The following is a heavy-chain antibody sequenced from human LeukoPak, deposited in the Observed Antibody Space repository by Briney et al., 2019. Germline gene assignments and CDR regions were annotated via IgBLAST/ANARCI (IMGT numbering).Heavy chain of an antibody. J-gene: IGHJ4*02. D-gene: IGHD6-13*01. V-gene: IGHV3-48*01. CDR3: ARGVHIAAAQYGY. Sequence: GGSLRLSRAASGFTFSSYSMNWVRQAPGKGLEWVSYISSSSSTIYYADSVKGRFTISRDNAKNSLYLQMNSLRAEDTAVYYCARGVHIAAAQYGYWGQGTLVTVSS. CDR2: ISSSSSTI. CDR1: GFTFSSYS.